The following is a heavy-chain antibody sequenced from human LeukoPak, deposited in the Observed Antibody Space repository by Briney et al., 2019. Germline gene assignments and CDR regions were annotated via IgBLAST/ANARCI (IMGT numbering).Heavy chain of an antibody. J-gene: IGHJ4*02. CDR1: GFTFSSYS. D-gene: IGHD1-14*01. V-gene: IGHV3-48*01. CDR2: ISSSSSTI. CDR3: ARGSDKTTFDY. Sequence: GGSLRLSCAASGFTFSSYSMHWVRQAPEKGLEWVSYISSSSSTIYYADSVKGRFTISRDNAKNSLYLQMNSLRAEDTAVYYCARGSDKTTFDYWGQGTLVTVSS.